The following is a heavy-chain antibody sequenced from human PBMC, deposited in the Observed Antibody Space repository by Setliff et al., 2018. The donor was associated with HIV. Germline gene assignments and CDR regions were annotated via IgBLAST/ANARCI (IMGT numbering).Heavy chain of an antibody. D-gene: IGHD2-21*02. CDR2: IGHSGST. V-gene: IGHV4-34*01. J-gene: IGHJ4*01. CDR1: GGSLSGHY. CDR3: AGCSRSPLVNKFRVTPAFDY. Sequence: PSETLSLTCAVYGGSLSGHYWSWIRQTPGKGLEWIGDIGHSGSTNYNPSLKSRVTISVDTSKNQFSLRLTSVTAADTAVYFCAGCSRSPLVNKFRVTPAFDYWGQGTLVTVSS.